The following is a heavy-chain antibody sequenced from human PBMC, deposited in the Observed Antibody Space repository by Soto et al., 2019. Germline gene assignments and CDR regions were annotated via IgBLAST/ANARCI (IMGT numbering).Heavy chain of an antibody. CDR1: GFTFSSYA. CDR3: AGSHYDILTGYDY. V-gene: IGHV3-30-3*01. CDR2: ISSDGSNK. Sequence: QVQLVESGGGVVQPGRSLRLSCAASGFTFSSYAMHWVRQAPGKGLEWVAVISSDGSNKYDADSVKGRFTISRDNSKYPQYLQMNSLRAEDTAVYYCAGSHYDILTGYDYWGQGTLVTVSS. D-gene: IGHD3-9*01. J-gene: IGHJ4*02.